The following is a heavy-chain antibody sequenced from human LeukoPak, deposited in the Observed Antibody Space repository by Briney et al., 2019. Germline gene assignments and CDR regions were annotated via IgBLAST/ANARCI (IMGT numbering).Heavy chain of an antibody. CDR3: GRAFPPLRTSSAGDL. D-gene: IGHD3-16*01. Sequence: PGGSLRLSCSASGCTFSDYDMNWVRQAPGKGLEWVSSISGLSTHIYYGDSVKGRFSISRDNPKNSVYLQMNRLGVADTAIYYCGRAFPPLRTSSAGDLWGQGILVTVSS. CDR1: GCTFSDYD. CDR2: ISGLSTHI. J-gene: IGHJ4*02. V-gene: IGHV3-69-1*02.